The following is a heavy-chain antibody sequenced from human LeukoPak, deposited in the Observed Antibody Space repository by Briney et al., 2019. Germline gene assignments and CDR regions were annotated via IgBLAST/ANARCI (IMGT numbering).Heavy chain of an antibody. D-gene: IGHD6-19*01. CDR2: IARDGGAK. CDR1: GFSFSNHG. Sequence: GTSLRLSCVASGFSFSNHGMHWVRQAPGKGLEWVSVIARDGGAKFYADSVKGRFTLSRDNSKNMFFLQMNFLTVEDTAIYYCAREATWGQWYFDHWGQGTPVTVSS. V-gene: IGHV3-30*03. CDR3: AREATWGQWYFDH. J-gene: IGHJ4*02.